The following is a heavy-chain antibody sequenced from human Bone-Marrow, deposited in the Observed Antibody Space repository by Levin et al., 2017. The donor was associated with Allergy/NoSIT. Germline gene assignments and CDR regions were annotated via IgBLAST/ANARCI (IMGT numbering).Heavy chain of an antibody. CDR3: ARESRAGYDFDY. J-gene: IGHJ4*02. Sequence: SQTLSLTCTVSGGSISSSYWSWIRQPPGKGLEWIGYIYYSGSTNYNPSLKSRVTISVDTSKNQFSLKLSSVTAADTAVYYCARESRAGYDFDYWGQGTLVTVSS. D-gene: IGHD3-16*01. V-gene: IGHV4-59*01. CDR2: IYYSGST. CDR1: GGSISSSY.